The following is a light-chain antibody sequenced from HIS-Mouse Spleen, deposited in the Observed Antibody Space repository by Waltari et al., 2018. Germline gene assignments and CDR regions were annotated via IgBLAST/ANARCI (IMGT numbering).Light chain of an antibody. V-gene: IGLV8-61*01. J-gene: IGLJ3*02. Sequence: QTVVTQEQSFSVSPGGTVTLTCVLSHGSVPTSYYPSWYQQTPGQAPRTLIYSTNTRSSGVPDRFSGSILGNKAALTITGAQADDESDYYCVLYMGSGIWVFGGGTKLTVL. CDR1: HGSVPTSYY. CDR2: STN. CDR3: VLYMGSGIWV.